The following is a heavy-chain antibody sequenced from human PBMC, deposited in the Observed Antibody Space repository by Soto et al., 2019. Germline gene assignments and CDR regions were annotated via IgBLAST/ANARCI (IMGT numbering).Heavy chain of an antibody. V-gene: IGHV4-59*08. D-gene: IGHD1-26*01. Sequence: KASETLSLTCTVSGGSISSYYWSWIQQPPGKGLEWIGYIYYSGSTNYNPSLKSRVTISVDTSKNQFSLKLSSVTAADTAVYYCARRHRATGMGPDTNNWFDPWGQGTLVTVSS. J-gene: IGHJ5*02. CDR1: GGSISSYY. CDR3: ARRHRATGMGPDTNNWFDP. CDR2: IYYSGST.